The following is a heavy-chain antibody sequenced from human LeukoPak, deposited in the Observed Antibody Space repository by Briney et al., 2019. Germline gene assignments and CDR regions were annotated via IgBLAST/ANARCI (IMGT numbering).Heavy chain of an antibody. CDR1: GDSISSSY. Sequence: SETLSLTCSVSGDSISSSYWSWIRQPPGKGLEWIGFIYYTGSTNYNPSLKSRVTISVDTSKNQFSLKLSSVTAAGTAVYYCAQGSSNWANFDYWGQGTLVTVSS. V-gene: IGHV4-59*01. CDR2: IYYTGST. J-gene: IGHJ4*02. D-gene: IGHD4-11*01. CDR3: AQGSSNWANFDY.